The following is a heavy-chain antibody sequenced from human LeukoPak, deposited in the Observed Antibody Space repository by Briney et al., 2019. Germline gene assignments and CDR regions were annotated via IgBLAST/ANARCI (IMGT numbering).Heavy chain of an antibody. CDR1: GFTVSSNY. J-gene: IGHJ4*02. CDR3: ARGAGYNYPYYFDY. Sequence: GGSLRLSCAASGFTVSSNYMSWVRQAPGKGLEWVSVIYSGGSTYYADSVRGRFTISRDNSKNTLYLQMNTLRAEDTAVYYCARGAGYNYPYYFDYWGQGTLVTVSS. D-gene: IGHD5-24*01. V-gene: IGHV3-53*01. CDR2: IYSGGST.